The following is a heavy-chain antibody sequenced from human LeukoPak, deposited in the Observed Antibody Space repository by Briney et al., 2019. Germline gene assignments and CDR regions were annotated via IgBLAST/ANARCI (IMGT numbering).Heavy chain of an antibody. Sequence: SETLSLTCTVSGDSISSSRFYWAWIRRPPGKGLEWIGSVLYTGRTFYNPSLKSRVTISVDTSKNQFSLRMGSVTASDTAVYYCARRDVGATIDYWGRGTLVTVSS. J-gene: IGHJ4*02. V-gene: IGHV4-39*01. CDR3: ARRDVGATIDY. CDR2: VLYTGRT. D-gene: IGHD5-12*01. CDR1: GDSISSSRFY.